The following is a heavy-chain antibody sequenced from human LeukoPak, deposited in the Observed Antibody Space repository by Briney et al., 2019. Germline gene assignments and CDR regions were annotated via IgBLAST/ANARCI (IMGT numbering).Heavy chain of an antibody. CDR1: GGSFTSYG. D-gene: IGHD3-3*01. J-gene: IGHJ4*02. Sequence: GASVKVSCRASGGSFTSYGISWVRQAPGQGLEWMGKIIPIYGRANYGQKFQGRVTITADESTTTSYMELSSLTAVDMAVYYCATGGAYEFRDDYWGQGTLVTVSS. CDR3: ATGGAYEFRDDY. CDR2: IIPIYGRA. V-gene: IGHV1-69*13.